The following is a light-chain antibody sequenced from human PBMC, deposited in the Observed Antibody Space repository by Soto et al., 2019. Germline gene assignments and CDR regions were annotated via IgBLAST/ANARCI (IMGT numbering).Light chain of an antibody. CDR1: SSDVGSHNY. V-gene: IGLV2-14*01. CDR3: SSYSSTSTPYV. Sequence: QSALTQPASVSGSPGQSITISCTGTSSDVGSHNYVSWYQQHPGKAPKLIIFEVNSRPSGVSNRFSGSKSGSAASLTISGLQAEDEADYYCSSYSSTSTPYVFGGGTTVTVL. J-gene: IGLJ1*01. CDR2: EVN.